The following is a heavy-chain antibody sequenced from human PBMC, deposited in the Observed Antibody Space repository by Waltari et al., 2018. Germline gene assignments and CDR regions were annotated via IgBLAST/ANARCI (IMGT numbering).Heavy chain of an antibody. CDR2: IKTNTQNP. J-gene: IGHJ4*02. Sequence: QVQLVQSGSELKKPGASVKVSCKASGYTFTDHAMNWLRQAPEQGLQFLGWIKTNTQNPCYARGFAGRCVFALDTSISTAYMEITSLKTEDTAVYYCARELLGGGAFDSWGQGTLVSVSS. V-gene: IGHV7-4-1*02. CDR1: GYTFTDHA. D-gene: IGHD3-16*01. CDR3: ARELLGGGAFDS.